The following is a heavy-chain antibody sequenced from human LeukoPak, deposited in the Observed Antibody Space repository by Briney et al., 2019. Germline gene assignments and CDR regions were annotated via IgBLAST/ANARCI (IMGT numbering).Heavy chain of an antibody. CDR3: ARDNYDGRYKDY. D-gene: IGHD3-3*01. CDR2: ISAYSGIT. V-gene: IGHV1-18*01. J-gene: IGHJ4*02. Sequence: GASVKVSCKASGYTFISYGITWVRQAPGQGLEWMGWISAYSGITNYAPKLQGRVTMTTDTSTSTAYMELRSLRSDDTTVYYRARDNYDGRYKDYWGQGTLVTVSS. CDR1: GYTFISYG.